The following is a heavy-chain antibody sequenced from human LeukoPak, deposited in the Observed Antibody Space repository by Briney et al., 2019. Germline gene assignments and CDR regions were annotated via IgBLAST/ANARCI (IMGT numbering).Heavy chain of an antibody. V-gene: IGHV1-2*02. Sequence: GASVKVSCKASGYTFTGYYMHWVRQAPGQGLEWMGWINPNSGGTNYAQKFQGRVTMTRDTSISTAYMELSRLRSDDTAVYYCARSYSSGLGDYYYYYGMDVWGQGTTVTVSS. CDR3: ARSYSSGLGDYYYYYGMDV. CDR2: INPNSGGT. CDR1: GYTFTGYY. J-gene: IGHJ6*02. D-gene: IGHD6-19*01.